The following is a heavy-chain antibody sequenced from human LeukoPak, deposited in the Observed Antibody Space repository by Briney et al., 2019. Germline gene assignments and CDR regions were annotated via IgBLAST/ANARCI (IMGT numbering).Heavy chain of an antibody. J-gene: IGHJ6*03. CDR1: GYSISSGYY. CDR3: ARGRAAAVYYYYYYMDV. D-gene: IGHD6-13*01. CDR2: IYHSGST. V-gene: IGHV4-38-2*02. Sequence: SETLSLTCTVSGYSISSGYYWGWIRQPPGKGLEWIGSIYHSGSTYYNPSLKSRVTISADTSKNQFSLKLSSVTAADTAVYYCARGRAAAVYYYYYYMDVWGKGTTVTVSS.